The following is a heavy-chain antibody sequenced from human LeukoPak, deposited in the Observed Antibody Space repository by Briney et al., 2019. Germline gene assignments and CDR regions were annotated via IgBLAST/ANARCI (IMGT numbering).Heavy chain of an antibody. J-gene: IGHJ6*03. V-gene: IGHV3-30*03. Sequence: PGGSLRLSCAASGFTFSSYEMNWVRQAPGKGLDWVTLISYDGNDKYYADSVKGRFTISRDNSMNTVYLQMNSLRADDTAVYYCARGGYRDYYYYMDVWGKGTTVTVSS. CDR2: ISYDGNDK. CDR1: GFTFSSYE. D-gene: IGHD3-16*01. CDR3: ARGGYRDYYYYMDV.